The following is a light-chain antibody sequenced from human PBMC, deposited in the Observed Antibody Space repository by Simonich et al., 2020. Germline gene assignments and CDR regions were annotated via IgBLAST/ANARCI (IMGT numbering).Light chain of an antibody. J-gene: IGKJ5*01. CDR2: WAY. Sequence: DIVMTQSPDSLAVSLVERATINCKSRQSVLYSSNNKNYLAWYQQKPGQPHKLLIYWAYTRESGVPDRFSGSGSWTDFTLTISSLQAEDVAVYYCQQYYSTPITFGQGTRLEIK. V-gene: IGKV4-1*01. CDR1: QSVLYSSNNKNY. CDR3: QQYYSTPIT.